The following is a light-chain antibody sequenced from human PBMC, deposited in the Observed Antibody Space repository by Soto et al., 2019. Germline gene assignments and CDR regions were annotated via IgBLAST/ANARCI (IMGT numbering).Light chain of an antibody. Sequence: EIVMTQSAAILSVSPGERATLSYRAGQNVDNNLAWYQQKPGQAPRLLIYGASIRATGIPVRFSGSGSGTEFTLTISSLQSEDFAVYYCQQYNNWPPYTFGQGTKLEIK. CDR2: GAS. CDR1: QNVDNN. J-gene: IGKJ2*01. CDR3: QQYNNWPPYT. V-gene: IGKV3-15*01.